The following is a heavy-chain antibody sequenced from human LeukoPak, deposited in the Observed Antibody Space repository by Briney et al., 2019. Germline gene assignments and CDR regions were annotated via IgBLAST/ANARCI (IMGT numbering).Heavy chain of an antibody. D-gene: IGHD6-13*01. CDR1: GYTFTSYI. CDR2: INAYNGNT. J-gene: IGHJ6*03. V-gene: IGHV1-18*01. Sequence: ASVRVSCKASGYTFTSYIISWVRQAPGQGLEWMGWINAYNGNTDYAQRVQGRVTMTTDTSTSTAYMELRSLRSDDTAVYYCARDRHIAAAVYYYYMDVWGKGTPVTVSS. CDR3: ARDRHIAAAVYYYYMDV.